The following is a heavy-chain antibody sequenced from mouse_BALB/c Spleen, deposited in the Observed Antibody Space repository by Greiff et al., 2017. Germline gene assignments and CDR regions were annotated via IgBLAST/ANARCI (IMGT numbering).Heavy chain of an antibody. D-gene: IGHD1-1*02. V-gene: IGHV5-12-1*01. CDR3: ARLNYDYYAMDY. CDR1: GFAFSSYD. Sequence: EVQVVESGGGLVKPGGSLKLSCAASGFAFSSYDMSWVRQTPEKRLEWVAYISSGGGSTYYPDTVKGRFTISRDNAKNTLYLQMSSLKSEDTAMYYCARLNYDYYAMDYWGQGTSVTVSS. CDR2: ISSGGGST. J-gene: IGHJ4*01.